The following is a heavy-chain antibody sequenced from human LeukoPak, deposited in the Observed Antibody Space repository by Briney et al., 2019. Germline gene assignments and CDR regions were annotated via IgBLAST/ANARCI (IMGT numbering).Heavy chain of an antibody. V-gene: IGHV3-30*04. D-gene: IGHD3-22*01. CDR2: ISYDGINK. CDR1: GFTFSSYA. J-gene: IGHJ4*02. Sequence: GGSLRLSCAASGFTFSSYAMHWVRQAPGKGLEWVAVISYDGINKYYADSVKGRFTISRDNSKNTLYLQMNSLRAEDTAVYYCARDPSYDSSGPPLDYWGQGTLVTVSS. CDR3: ARDPSYDSSGPPLDY.